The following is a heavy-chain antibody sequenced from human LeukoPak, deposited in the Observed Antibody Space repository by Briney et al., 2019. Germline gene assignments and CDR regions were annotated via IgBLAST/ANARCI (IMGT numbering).Heavy chain of an antibody. J-gene: IGHJ4*02. CDR2: INPSGGST. CDR3: ARDSTYGGNSVGLDY. D-gene: IGHD4-23*01. V-gene: IGHV1-46*01. Sequence: EASVKVSCKASGYTFTGYYMHWVRQAPGQGLEWMGIINPSGGSTSYAQKFQGRVTMTRDTSTSTVYMELSSLRSEDTAVYYCARDSTYGGNSVGLDYWGQGTLVTVSS. CDR1: GYTFTGYY.